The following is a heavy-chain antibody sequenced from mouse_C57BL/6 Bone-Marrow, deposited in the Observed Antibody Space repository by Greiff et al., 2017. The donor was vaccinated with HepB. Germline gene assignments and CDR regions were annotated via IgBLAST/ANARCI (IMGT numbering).Heavy chain of an antibody. CDR2: IYPRSGNT. V-gene: IGHV1-81*01. D-gene: IGHD1-1*01. Sequence: VQLQQSGAELERPGASVKLSCKASGYTFTSYGISWVKQRTGQGLEWIGEIYPRSGNTYYNEKFKGKATLTADKSSSTAYMELRSLTSEDSAVYFCAVLLLRRGYFDVWGTGTTVTVSS. CDR3: AVLLLRRGYFDV. J-gene: IGHJ1*03. CDR1: GYTFTSYG.